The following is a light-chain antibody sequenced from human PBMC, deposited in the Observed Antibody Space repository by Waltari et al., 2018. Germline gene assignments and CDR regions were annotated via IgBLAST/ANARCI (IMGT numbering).Light chain of an antibody. J-gene: IGLJ2*01. CDR2: ANT. CDR3: EAWDASLNDLV. Sequence: QSVLTQPPSASGTPGQRVTIPCSGSSSNLRRKILNWYQQLPGTAPKLLIYANTQRPSGVPGRFSGSKSGTSASLAISGLQSEDEADYYCEAWDASLNDLVLGGGTKLTVL. CDR1: SSNLRRKI. V-gene: IGLV1-44*01.